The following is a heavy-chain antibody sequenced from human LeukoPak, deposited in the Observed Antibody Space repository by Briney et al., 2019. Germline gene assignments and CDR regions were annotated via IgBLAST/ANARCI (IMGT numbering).Heavy chain of an antibody. CDR3: ARVGISSNYGMDV. J-gene: IGHJ6*02. CDR2: ISYDGSNK. Sequence: GGSLRLSCAASGFTFSSYAMHWVRQAPGKGLEWVAVISYDGSNKYYADSVKGRFTISRENAKNSLYLQMNSLRAGDTAVYYCARVGISSNYGMDVWGQGTTVTVSS. V-gene: IGHV3-30*14. CDR1: GFTFSSYA. D-gene: IGHD3-3*02.